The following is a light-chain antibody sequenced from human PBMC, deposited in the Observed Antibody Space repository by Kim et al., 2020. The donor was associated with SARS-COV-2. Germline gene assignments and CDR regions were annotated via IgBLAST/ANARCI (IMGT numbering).Light chain of an antibody. Sequence: LSPGQTASLTCSGDKLGDKYACWYQQKPGQSPVLVIYQDSKRPSGIPERFSGSNSGNTATLTISGTQAMDEADYYCQAWDSSTVVFGGGTQLTVL. CDR3: QAWDSSTVV. CDR1: KLGDKY. V-gene: IGLV3-1*01. J-gene: IGLJ2*01. CDR2: QDS.